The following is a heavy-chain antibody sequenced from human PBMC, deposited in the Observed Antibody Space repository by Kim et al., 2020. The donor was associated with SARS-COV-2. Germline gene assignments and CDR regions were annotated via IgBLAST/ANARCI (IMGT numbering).Heavy chain of an antibody. CDR1: GGSFSGYY. CDR3: ARFPPSSGQLLWFGELNLGPWFDP. Sequence: SETLSLTCAVYGGSFSGYYWSWIRQPPGKGLEWIGEINHSGSTNYNPSLKSRVTISVDTSKNQFSLKLSSVTAADTAVYYCARFPPSSGQLLWFGELNLGPWFDPWGQGTLVTVSS. CDR2: INHSGST. J-gene: IGHJ5*02. V-gene: IGHV4-34*01. D-gene: IGHD3-10*01.